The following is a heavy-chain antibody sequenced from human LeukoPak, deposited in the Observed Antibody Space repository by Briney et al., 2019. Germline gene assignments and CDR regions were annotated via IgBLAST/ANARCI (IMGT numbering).Heavy chain of an antibody. D-gene: IGHD5-18*01. CDR2: ISYDGSNK. V-gene: IGHV3-30*04. CDR3: ARGHGVAMAREDY. J-gene: IGHJ4*02. Sequence: GGSLRLSCAASGFTFSSYAMHWVRQAPGKGLDWVAVISYDGSNKYYADSVKGRFTISRDNSKNTLYLQMNSLRAEDTAVYYCARGHGVAMAREDYWGQGTLVTVSS. CDR1: GFTFSSYA.